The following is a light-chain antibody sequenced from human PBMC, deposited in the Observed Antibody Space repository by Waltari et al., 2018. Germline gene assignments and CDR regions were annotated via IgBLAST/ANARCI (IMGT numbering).Light chain of an antibody. CDR2: GAS. Sequence: EIMMTQSPATLSVSPGERVTLSCRASQSVSSNLAWYQQKSGQSPRLLVYGASTRATGIPARFSGSGSGTEFTLTISSLQSEDFAVYFCQQNNIWPFTFGGGTKVEIK. CDR3: QQNNIWPFT. CDR1: QSVSSN. V-gene: IGKV3-15*01. J-gene: IGKJ4*01.